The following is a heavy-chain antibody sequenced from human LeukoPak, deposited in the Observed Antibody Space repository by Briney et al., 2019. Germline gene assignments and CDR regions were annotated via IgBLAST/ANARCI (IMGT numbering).Heavy chain of an antibody. Sequence: GGSLRLSCAASGFTFSNYAMHWVRQAPGKGLEWVAYIRYDGSSAYYADFVKGRFTISRDNSKNTLYLQMNSLRAEDTAVYYCAPGGSYLWFDYWGQGTLVTVSS. J-gene: IGHJ4*02. CDR2: IRYDGSSA. CDR1: GFTFSNYA. D-gene: IGHD1-26*01. CDR3: APGGSYLWFDY. V-gene: IGHV3-30*02.